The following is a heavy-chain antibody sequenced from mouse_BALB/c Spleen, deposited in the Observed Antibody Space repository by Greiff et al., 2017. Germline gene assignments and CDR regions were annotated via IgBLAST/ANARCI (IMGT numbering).Heavy chain of an antibody. D-gene: IGHD2-4*01. CDR1: GFTFSSFG. CDR3: ARSTITTGWYFDV. J-gene: IGHJ1*01. Sequence: EVKVVESGGGLVQPGGSRKLSCAASGFTFSSFGMHWVRQAPEKGLEWVAYISSGSSTIYYADTVKGRFTISRDNPKNTLFLQMTSLRSEDTAMYYCARSTITTGWYFDVWGAGTTVTVSS. V-gene: IGHV5-17*02. CDR2: ISSGSSTI.